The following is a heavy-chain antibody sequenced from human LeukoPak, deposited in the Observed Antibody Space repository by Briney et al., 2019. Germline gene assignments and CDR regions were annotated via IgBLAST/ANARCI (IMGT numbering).Heavy chain of an antibody. CDR2: IVVGTVNT. J-gene: IGHJ4*02. V-gene: IGHV1-58*02. D-gene: IGHD3-3*01. CDR1: GFTFTSSA. CDR3: ARTGKTYYDFWSGSNTRGPFDY. Sequence: SVKVSCKASGFTFTSSAIQWVRQARGQRLEWIGWIVVGTVNTNYAQKFQDRVTITRDMSTSTAYMELSSLRSEDTAVYYCARTGKTYYDFWSGSNTRGPFDYWGQGTLVTVSS.